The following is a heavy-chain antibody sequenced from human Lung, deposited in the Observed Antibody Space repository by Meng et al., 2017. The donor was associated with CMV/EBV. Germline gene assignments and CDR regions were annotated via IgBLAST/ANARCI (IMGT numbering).Heavy chain of an antibody. CDR2: IYHSGST. D-gene: IGHD3-22*01. J-gene: IGHJ4*02. V-gene: IGHV4-4*02. CDR3: ASEGEYYYDSSGYYGYFDY. Sequence: GSSNWWSWVRQPPGKGLEWIGDIYHSGSTNYNPSLKSRVTISVDKSKNQFSLKLSSVTAADTAVYYCASEGEYYYDSSGYYGYFDYWGQGTLVTVSS. CDR1: GSSNW.